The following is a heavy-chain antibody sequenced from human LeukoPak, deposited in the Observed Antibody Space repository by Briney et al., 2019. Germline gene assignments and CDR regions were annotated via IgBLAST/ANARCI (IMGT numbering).Heavy chain of an antibody. J-gene: IGHJ4*02. V-gene: IGHV1-18*01. CDR1: GYSFTSYG. Sequence: ASVKVSCKASGYSFTSYGISWVRQAPGQGLEWMGWISAYNGNTNYAQKLQGRVTMTTDTSTSTAYMELRSLRSDDTAVYYCARGPGWDYYDSSGLNYYFDYWGQGTLVTVSS. CDR3: ARGPGWDYYDSSGLNYYFDY. CDR2: ISAYNGNT. D-gene: IGHD3-22*01.